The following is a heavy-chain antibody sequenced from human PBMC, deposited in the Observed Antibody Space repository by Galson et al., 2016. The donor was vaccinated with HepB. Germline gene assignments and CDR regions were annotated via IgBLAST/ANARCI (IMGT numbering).Heavy chain of an antibody. V-gene: IGHV1-2*02. D-gene: IGHD4-17*01. CDR1: GYDFTDYY. CDR3: ATLYYGDFVLEH. CDR2: MNPDTGVT. J-gene: IGHJ1*01. Sequence: SVKVSCKASGYDFTDYYIHWVRQAPGKGLEWMGWMNPDTGVTKFEEEFRGRITMTRDTTISTAYLELSSLRGYDTALYYCATLYYGDFVLEHWGPGTLVTVSS.